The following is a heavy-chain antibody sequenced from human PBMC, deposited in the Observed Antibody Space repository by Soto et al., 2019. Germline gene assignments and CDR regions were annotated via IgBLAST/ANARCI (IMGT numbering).Heavy chain of an antibody. CDR3: ARAAATMVRGNWFDP. CDR1: GGSISSCGYY. J-gene: IGHJ5*02. Sequence: PSETLSLTCTVSGGSISSCGYYWSLIRQHPGKGLEWIGYIYYSGSTYYNPSLKSRVTISVDTSKNQFSLKLSSVTAADTAVYYCARAAATMVRGNWFDPWGQGTLVTVSS. V-gene: IGHV4-31*03. D-gene: IGHD3-10*01. CDR2: IYYSGST.